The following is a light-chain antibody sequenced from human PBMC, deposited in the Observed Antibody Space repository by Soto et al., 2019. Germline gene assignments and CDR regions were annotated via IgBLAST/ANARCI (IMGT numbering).Light chain of an antibody. CDR2: DVS. CDR1: SSDVGGYNY. V-gene: IGLV2-14*01. J-gene: IGLJ1*01. Sequence: QSVLTQPAPVCGSPGQWITISCTGTSSDVGGYNYVSWYQQHPGKAPKLMIYDVSNRPSGVSNRLSGSKSVNTASLTISGLQAEDVADYYCSSYTSSSTYDFGTGTKVTV. CDR3: SSYTSSSTYD.